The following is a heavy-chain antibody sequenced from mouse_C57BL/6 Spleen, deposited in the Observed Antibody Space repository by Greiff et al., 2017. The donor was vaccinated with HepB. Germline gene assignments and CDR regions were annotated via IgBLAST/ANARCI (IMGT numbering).Heavy chain of an antibody. V-gene: IGHV3-6*01. CDR3: ARRYYGPPWYFDV. Sequence: EVKLQESGPGLVKPSQSLSLTCSVTGYSITSGYYWNWIRQFPGNKLEWMGYISYDGSNNYNPSLKNRISITRDTSKNQFFLKLNSVTTEDTATYYCARRYYGPPWYFDVWGTGTTVTVSS. D-gene: IGHD1-1*01. J-gene: IGHJ1*03. CDR2: ISYDGSN. CDR1: GYSITSGYY.